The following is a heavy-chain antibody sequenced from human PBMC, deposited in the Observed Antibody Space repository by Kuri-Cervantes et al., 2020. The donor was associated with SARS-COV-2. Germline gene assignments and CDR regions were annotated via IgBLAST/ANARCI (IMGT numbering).Heavy chain of an antibody. CDR1: GYTFTTYG. J-gene: IGHJ6*02. Sequence: TCKASGYTFTTYGITWVRQAPGQGLEWMGWISTYNANADYAQKLQGRVTMTTDTSTGIAYMELRSLRSDDTAIYYCAGGFDYGDYPYYYGMDVWGQGTTVTVSS. CDR2: ISTYNANA. CDR3: AGGFDYGDYPYYYGMDV. D-gene: IGHD4-17*01. V-gene: IGHV1-18*04.